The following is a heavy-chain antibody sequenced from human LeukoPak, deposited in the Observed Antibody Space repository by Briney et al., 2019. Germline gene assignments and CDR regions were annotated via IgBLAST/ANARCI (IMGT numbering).Heavy chain of an antibody. CDR3: ARSSGEMATIDYYYYMDV. J-gene: IGHJ6*03. D-gene: IGHD5-24*01. Sequence: SVKVSCKASGGTFSSFGISWVRQAPGQGLEWMGGIIPIFGSANYAPKFQGRVTITADASTTTAYLELSRLRPEDTAVYYCARSSGEMATIDYYYYMDVWGIGTTVTVSS. V-gene: IGHV1-69*13. CDR2: IIPIFGSA. CDR1: GGTFSSFG.